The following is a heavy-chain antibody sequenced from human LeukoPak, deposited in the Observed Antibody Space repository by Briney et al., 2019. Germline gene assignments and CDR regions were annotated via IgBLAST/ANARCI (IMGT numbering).Heavy chain of an antibody. Sequence: GRSLRLSCAASGFTFRSYGMHWVRQAPGKGLEWVATISYDGINKYYAESVKGRFTISRDNSKNTLDLQMDSLRAEDTAVYYCARLDFWSGYFLDYWGQGTLVTVSS. D-gene: IGHD3-3*01. CDR2: ISYDGINK. CDR1: GFTFRSYG. CDR3: ARLDFWSGYFLDY. J-gene: IGHJ4*02. V-gene: IGHV3-30*03.